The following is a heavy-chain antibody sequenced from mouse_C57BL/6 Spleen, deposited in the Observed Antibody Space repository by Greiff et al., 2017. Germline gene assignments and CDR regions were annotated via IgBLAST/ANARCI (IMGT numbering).Heavy chain of an antibody. Sequence: QVQLQQSGPELVKPGASAKISCKASGYSFTSYYIHWVKQRPGQGLEWIGWIYPGSGNTKYNEKFKGKATLTADTSSSTAYMQLSSLTSEDSAVYYCARWDGPAMDYWGQGTSVTVSS. CDR2: IYPGSGNT. V-gene: IGHV1-66*01. CDR1: GYSFTSYY. D-gene: IGHD2-3*01. CDR3: ARWDGPAMDY. J-gene: IGHJ4*01.